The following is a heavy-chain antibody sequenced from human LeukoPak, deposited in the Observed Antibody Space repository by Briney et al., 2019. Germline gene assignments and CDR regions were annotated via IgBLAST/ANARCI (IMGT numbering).Heavy chain of an antibody. CDR2: IIPIFGTA. Sequence: ASVRVSCKASGGTFSSYAISWVRQAPGQGLECMGGIIPIFGTANYAQKFQGRVTITADKSTSTAYMELSSLRSEDTAVYYCARGRDYYDSSGYYYLDHNWFDPWGQGTLVTVSS. CDR1: GGTFSSYA. D-gene: IGHD3-22*01. J-gene: IGHJ5*02. CDR3: ARGRDYYDSSGYYYLDHNWFDP. V-gene: IGHV1-69*06.